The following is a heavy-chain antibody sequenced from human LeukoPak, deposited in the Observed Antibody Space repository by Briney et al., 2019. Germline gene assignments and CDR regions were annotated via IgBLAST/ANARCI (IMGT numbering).Heavy chain of an antibody. CDR3: AREDYDSSGSRNTFDY. CDR1: GGTFSSYA. CDR2: IIPILGIA. Sequence: SVKVSCKASGGTFSSYAISWVRQAPGQGLEWMGRIIPILGIANYAQKFQGRVTITADKSTSTAYMELSSLRSEDTAVYYCAREDYDSSGSRNTFDYWGQGALVTVSS. D-gene: IGHD3-22*01. J-gene: IGHJ4*02. V-gene: IGHV1-69*04.